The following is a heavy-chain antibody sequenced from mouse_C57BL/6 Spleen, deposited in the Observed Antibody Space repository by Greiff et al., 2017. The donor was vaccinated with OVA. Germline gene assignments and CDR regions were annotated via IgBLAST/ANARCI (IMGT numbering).Heavy chain of an antibody. CDR3: TRWGTTGGYAMDY. J-gene: IGHJ4*01. D-gene: IGHD1-1*01. V-gene: IGHV1-15*01. CDR2: IDPETGGT. Sequence: VQLQQSGAELVRPGASVTLSCKASGYTFTDYEMHWVKQTPVHGLEWIGAIDPETGGTAYNQKFKGKAILTADKSSSTAYMELRSLTSEESAVYYCTRWGTTGGYAMDYWGQGTSVTVSS. CDR1: GYTFTDYE.